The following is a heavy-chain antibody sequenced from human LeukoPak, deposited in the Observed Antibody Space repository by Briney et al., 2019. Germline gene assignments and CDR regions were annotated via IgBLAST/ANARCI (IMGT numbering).Heavy chain of an antibody. J-gene: IGHJ6*02. CDR3: AKHRGYSYGDYYAMDV. CDR2: ISGSGGST. D-gene: IGHD5-18*01. V-gene: IGHV3-23*01. CDR1: EFTFSSYA. Sequence: GGSLRLSCAASEFTFSSYAMSWVRQAPGKGLEWVSGISGSGGSTYNADSVRGRFTISRDNSKNTLYLQMYSLRAEDTAVNYCAKHRGYSYGDYYAMDVWGQGTTVPVSS.